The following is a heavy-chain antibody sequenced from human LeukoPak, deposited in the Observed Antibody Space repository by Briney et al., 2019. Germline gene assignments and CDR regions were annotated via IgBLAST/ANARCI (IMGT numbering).Heavy chain of an antibody. CDR1: GYTFTNYG. D-gene: IGHD3-22*01. J-gene: IGHJ4*02. CDR3: ARTYYYGSSAYYGSVDY. Sequence: GASVKVSCKASGYTFTNYGISWVRQAPGQGFEWMGWISAYNGNTNYAQKLQGRLTMTTDTSTSTAYMELRSLRSDDTAVYYCARTYYYGSSAYYGSVDYWGQGTLGTVSS. CDR2: ISAYNGNT. V-gene: IGHV1-18*01.